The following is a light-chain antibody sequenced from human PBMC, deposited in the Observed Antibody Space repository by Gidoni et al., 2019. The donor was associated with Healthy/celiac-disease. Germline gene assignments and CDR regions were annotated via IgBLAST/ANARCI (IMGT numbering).Light chain of an antibody. CDR2: GNT. CDR1: SSNIGAGYD. Sequence: QSVLTQPPSVSGAPGHRVTISCTGTSSNIGAGYDVHWYHQLPGTAPRLLIYGNTNRPSGVPDRFSGSKSGTSASLAITGLQAEDEADYYCQSYDTSLSGSRVFGGGTKLTVL. V-gene: IGLV1-40*01. CDR3: QSYDTSLSGSRV. J-gene: IGLJ3*02.